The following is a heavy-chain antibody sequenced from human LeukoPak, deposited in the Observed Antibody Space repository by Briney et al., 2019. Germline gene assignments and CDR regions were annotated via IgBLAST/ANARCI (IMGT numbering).Heavy chain of an antibody. D-gene: IGHD6-19*01. Sequence: SETLSLTCAVYGGSFSGYYWSWIRQPPGKGLEWIGEINHSGSTNYNPSLKSRVTISVDTSKNQFSLKLSSVTAADTAVYYCASSSGIAVAGHFDYWGQGTLVTVSS. CDR3: ASSSGIAVAGHFDY. V-gene: IGHV4-34*01. CDR1: GGSFSGYY. J-gene: IGHJ4*02. CDR2: INHSGST.